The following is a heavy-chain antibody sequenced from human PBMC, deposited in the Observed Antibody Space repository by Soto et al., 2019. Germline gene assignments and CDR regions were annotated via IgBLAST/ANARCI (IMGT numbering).Heavy chain of an antibody. CDR2: ISGDRAYI. CDR1: GFTFSAYS. Sequence: GGSLRLSCVASGFTFSAYSMNWVRQAPGKGPEWLSYISGDRAYIYYADSVRGRFTISRDNAENSLYLQMGNLRDEDTALYYCARQVYTVVTPMDFWGQGTLVTVSS. J-gene: IGHJ4*02. CDR3: ARQVYTVVTPMDF. D-gene: IGHD2-21*02. V-gene: IGHV3-48*02.